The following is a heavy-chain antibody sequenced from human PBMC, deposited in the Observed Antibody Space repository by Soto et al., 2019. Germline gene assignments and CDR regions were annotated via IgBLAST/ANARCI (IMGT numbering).Heavy chain of an antibody. V-gene: IGHV1-69*04. Sequence: SVKVACKASGGTFSSYTISWLRQAPGQGLEWMGRIIPILGIANYAQKFQGRATITADKSTSTAYMELSSLRSEDTAVYYCARDEDYGGNFTWGQGTLVTVSS. D-gene: IGHD4-17*01. J-gene: IGHJ5*02. CDR2: IIPILGIA. CDR1: GGTFSSYT. CDR3: ARDEDYGGNFT.